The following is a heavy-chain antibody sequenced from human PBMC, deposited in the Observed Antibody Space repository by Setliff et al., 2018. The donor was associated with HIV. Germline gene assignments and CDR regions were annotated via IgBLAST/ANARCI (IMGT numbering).Heavy chain of an antibody. CDR1: GASISSSSHH. CDR3: ARHVGDDYDSHAV. CDR2: IYYTGST. V-gene: IGHV4-39*01. J-gene: IGHJ6*04. D-gene: IGHD3-22*01. Sequence: SETLSLTCTVSGASISSSSHHWAWIRQPPGKGLEYIGNIYYTGSTHHNPSLESRVATSVDTSKNQFSLKLSSVTAADTAVSYCARHVGDDYDSHAVWGKGTTVTVSS.